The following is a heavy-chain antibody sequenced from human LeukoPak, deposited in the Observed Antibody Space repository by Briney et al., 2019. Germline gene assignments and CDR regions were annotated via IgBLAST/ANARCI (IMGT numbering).Heavy chain of an antibody. J-gene: IGHJ4*02. CDR2: ISWNSGSI. V-gene: IGHV3-9*01. CDR1: GFTFDDYA. CDR3: AKDRKSSIASPGGFDY. Sequence: TGRSLRLSRAASGFTFDDYAMHWVRQAPGKGLEWVSGISWNSGSIGYADSVKGRFTISRDNARNSLYLQMNSLRAEDTALYYCAKDRKSSIASPGGFDYWGQGTLVTVSS. D-gene: IGHD6-6*01.